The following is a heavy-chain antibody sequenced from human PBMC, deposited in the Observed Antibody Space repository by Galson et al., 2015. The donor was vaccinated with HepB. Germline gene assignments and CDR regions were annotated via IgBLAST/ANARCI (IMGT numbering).Heavy chain of an antibody. J-gene: IGHJ4*02. CDR3: AKRKGSGYYYYSYYFDY. D-gene: IGHD3-22*01. CDR2: ISGSGGST. V-gene: IGHV3-23*01. Sequence: SLRLSCAASGFTFSSYAMSWVRQAPGKGLEWVSAISGSGGSTYYADSVKGRFTISRDNSKNTLYLQMNSLRAEDTAVYYCAKRKGSGYYYYSYYFDYWGQGTLVTVSS. CDR1: GFTFSSYA.